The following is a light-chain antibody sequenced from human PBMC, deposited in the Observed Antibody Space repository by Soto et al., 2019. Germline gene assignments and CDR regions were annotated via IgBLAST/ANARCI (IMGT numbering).Light chain of an antibody. CDR3: KPYNNWPA. V-gene: IGKV3-15*01. CDR2: GAS. Sequence: EIVMTQSPATLSVSPGERATLSCRASQSVNSNLAWYQQKPGQAPRLLIYGASTSATGIPARFSGSGSGTEFALTISSLQSEDSAVYYRKPYNNWPAFGQGNKVEIK. CDR1: QSVNSN. J-gene: IGKJ1*01.